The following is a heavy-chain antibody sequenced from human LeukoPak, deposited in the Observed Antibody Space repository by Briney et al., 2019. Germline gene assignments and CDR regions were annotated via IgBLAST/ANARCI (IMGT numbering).Heavy chain of an antibody. CDR2: ICGRGKNK. V-gene: IGHV3-48*03. J-gene: IGHJ4*02. CDR1: GFTLSGYE. Sequence: GGSLRLSCAASGFTLSGYEMNWVRQAPGKGLEWVSYICGRGKNKYYADSVKGRFTISRDDAKNFLYLQMNSLRAEDTAVYYCARGGLGARVYYFDYWGQGTLVTVSS. D-gene: IGHD5/OR15-5a*01. CDR3: ARGGLGARVYYFDY.